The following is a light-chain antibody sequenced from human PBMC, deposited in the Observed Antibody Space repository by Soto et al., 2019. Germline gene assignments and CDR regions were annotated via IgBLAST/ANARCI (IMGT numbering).Light chain of an antibody. J-gene: IGKJ1*01. CDR3: QQYNSYQRT. CDR1: QSISNW. Sequence: DIQMTQSPSTLSASVGDRVTIACRAIQSISNWLAWYQQKPGKAPKLLIYDASSLESGVPSRFSGSGSGTEFTLTISSLQPDDFATYYCQQYNSYQRTFGQGTKVEIK. CDR2: DAS. V-gene: IGKV1-5*01.